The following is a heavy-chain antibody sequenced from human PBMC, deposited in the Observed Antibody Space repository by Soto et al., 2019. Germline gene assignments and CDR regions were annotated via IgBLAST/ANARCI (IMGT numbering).Heavy chain of an antibody. Sequence: QVQLVQSGAEVKKPGSSVKVSCKASGGTFNNYAISWVRQAPGQGLEWMGGIIPIIGTADYAHKFQGRLAISADESTGTNFLELSSLRSEDTALYYCARGGVDVVATSAFDYWGQGTLVTVSS. CDR1: GGTFNNYA. V-gene: IGHV1-69*01. CDR3: ARGGVDVVATSAFDY. D-gene: IGHD5-12*01. CDR2: IIPIIGTA. J-gene: IGHJ4*02.